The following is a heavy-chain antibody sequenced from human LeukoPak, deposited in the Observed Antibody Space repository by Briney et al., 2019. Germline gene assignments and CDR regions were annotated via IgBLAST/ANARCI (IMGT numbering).Heavy chain of an antibody. Sequence: VGSLRLSCAASGFTFSSDAMSWGPQAPGKGLEWVSAISGSGGSTYYADSVKGRFTISRDNSKNTLYLQMNSLRAQHTAVYYCADWYSSSWYFPGWFDPWGQATLVTVSS. CDR3: ADWYSSSWYFPGWFDP. CDR1: GFTFSSDA. J-gene: IGHJ5*02. V-gene: IGHV3-23*01. D-gene: IGHD6-13*01. CDR2: ISGSGGST.